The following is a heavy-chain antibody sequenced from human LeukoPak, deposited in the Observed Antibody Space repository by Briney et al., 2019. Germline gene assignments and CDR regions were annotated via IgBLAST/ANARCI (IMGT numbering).Heavy chain of an antibody. CDR1: GFRFSGYS. V-gene: IGHV3-48*04. D-gene: IGHD3-10*01. CDR3: AIPPLSGTGSSRPLAEMDI. J-gene: IGHJ6*02. CDR2: ISHTGSTM. Sequence: GGSLRLSCEASGFRFSGYSMNWVRQAPGKGLEWVSYISHTGSTMSYADSVKGRFTISRDNARNSLHLQMNSLRAEDTAVYYCAIPPLSGTGSSRPLAEMDIWGQGTTVTVSS.